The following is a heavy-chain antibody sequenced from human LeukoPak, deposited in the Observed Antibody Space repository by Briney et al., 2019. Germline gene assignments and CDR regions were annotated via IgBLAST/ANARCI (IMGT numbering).Heavy chain of an antibody. D-gene: IGHD4-23*01. CDR2: INHSGST. CDR1: GGSFSGHY. V-gene: IGHV4-34*01. CDR3: ARKRGLRWSLDY. Sequence: SETLSLTCAVYGGSFSGHYWSWIRQPPGKGLEWIGEINHSGSTNYNPSLKSRVTISVDTSKNQFSLKLSSVTAADTAVYYCARKRGLRWSLDYWGQGTLVTVSS. J-gene: IGHJ4*02.